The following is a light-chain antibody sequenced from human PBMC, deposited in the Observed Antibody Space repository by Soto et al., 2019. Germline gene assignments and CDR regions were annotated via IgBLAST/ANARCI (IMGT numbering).Light chain of an antibody. CDR2: YDS. V-gene: IGLV3-21*01. J-gene: IGLJ2*01. Sequence: SYELTPPPSVSVAPGKTARITCGGDKIGDISVHWYQQKSGQAPVLVIYYDSDRPSGIPERFSGSNSGNTATLTISRVEAGDEADYYCQVWESGGVVFGGGTKLTVL. CDR1: KIGDIS. CDR3: QVWESGGVV.